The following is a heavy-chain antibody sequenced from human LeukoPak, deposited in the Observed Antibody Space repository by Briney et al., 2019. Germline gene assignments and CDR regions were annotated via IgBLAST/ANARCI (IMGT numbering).Heavy chain of an antibody. CDR3: ARGASRSFDY. V-gene: IGHV1-8*03. CDR1: GYTFTSYD. D-gene: IGHD6-6*01. J-gene: IGHJ4*02. CDR2: MNTNSGNT. Sequence: ASVKVSCKTSGYTFTSYDINWVRQATGQGLEWMGVMNTNSGNTGYAQRLRGRVTITRNTSISTAYMELSSLRSEDTAVYYCARGASRSFDYWGQGTLVTVSS.